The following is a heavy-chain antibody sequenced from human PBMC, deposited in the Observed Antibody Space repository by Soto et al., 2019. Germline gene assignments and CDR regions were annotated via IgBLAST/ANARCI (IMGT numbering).Heavy chain of an antibody. V-gene: IGHV4-59*12. CDR3: ARGGTDSSGYYSYVQH. Sequence: PSETLTLTCTVSGGSIRSYYWSWIRQPPGKGLEWIGYIYYSGSTYYNPSLKSRVTISVDTSKNQFSLKLSSVTAADTAVYYCARGGTDSSGYYSYVQHWGQGTLVTVS. CDR1: GGSIRSYY. J-gene: IGHJ1*01. D-gene: IGHD3-22*01. CDR2: IYYSGST.